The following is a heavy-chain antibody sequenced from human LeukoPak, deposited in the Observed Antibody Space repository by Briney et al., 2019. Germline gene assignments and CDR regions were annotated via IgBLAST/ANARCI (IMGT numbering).Heavy chain of an antibody. CDR1: GGSISSYY. J-gene: IGHJ4*02. Sequence: SETLSLTCTVSGGSISSYYWSWIRQPPGKGLEWIGYIYYSGSSNYNPSLKSRVTISVDTSKNQFSLKLSSVTAADTAVYYCARPNRYDLYFDYWGQGTLVAVSS. CDR3: ARPNRYDLYFDY. CDR2: IYYSGSS. D-gene: IGHD5-12*01. V-gene: IGHV4-59*01.